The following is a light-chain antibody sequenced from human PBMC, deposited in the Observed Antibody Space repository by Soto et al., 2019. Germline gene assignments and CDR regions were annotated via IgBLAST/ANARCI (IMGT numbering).Light chain of an antibody. Sequence: IVMTQSPATLSVSPGERATLSCRASERVSSNLAWYQQKPGQAPRLLLYATSTRAMGIPDRFRGSGSGTEFTLTISILQSEAFAVYYCHQYHNSPRPFGQGTKVEIK. CDR2: ATS. V-gene: IGKV3D-15*01. J-gene: IGKJ1*01. CDR3: HQYHNSPRP. CDR1: ERVSSN.